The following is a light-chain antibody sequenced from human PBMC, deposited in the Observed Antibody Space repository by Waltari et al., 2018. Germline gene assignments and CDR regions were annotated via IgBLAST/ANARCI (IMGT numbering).Light chain of an antibody. Sequence: QSVLTQPPSASGTPGQRVTISCSGSSSNIGSNTVTWYQQLPGTAPPLLIYGQNQRPSGVPDRFSGSKSGTSASLAITGLQSEDEAHYYCAAWDDSLNGFYVFGTGTKVTVL. J-gene: IGLJ1*01. V-gene: IGLV1-44*01. CDR1: SSNIGSNT. CDR2: GQN. CDR3: AAWDDSLNGFYV.